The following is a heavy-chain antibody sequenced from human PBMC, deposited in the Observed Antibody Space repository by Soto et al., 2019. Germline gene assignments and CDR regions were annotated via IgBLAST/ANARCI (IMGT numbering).Heavy chain of an antibody. CDR1: GYTSTNSY. V-gene: IGHV1-46*01. D-gene: IGHD2-15*01. J-gene: IGHJ4*03. Sequence: VKVACTASGYTSTNSYMPRVRQAPGQGLEWMGRIKPGVGSTTYAQRFLYRFTMTRDTSTSTVYLELSSLRSEDRSMYYCATRWWGGHCYCDYRGTGTLVTVAS. CDR3: ATRWWGGHCYCDY. CDR2: IKPGVGST.